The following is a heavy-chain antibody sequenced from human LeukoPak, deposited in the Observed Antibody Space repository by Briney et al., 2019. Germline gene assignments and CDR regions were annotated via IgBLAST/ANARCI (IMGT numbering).Heavy chain of an antibody. V-gene: IGHV3-23*01. Sequence: PGGSLRLSCAASGFTFNSYAMSWVRQAPGKGLEWVSAISGRRGSTYYADSVKGRFTISRDSSKNTLFLQMNSLRAEDTAVYYCAKGQPDTTAFDYWGQGTLVTVSS. CDR3: AKGQPDTTAFDY. CDR2: ISGRRGST. CDR1: GFTFNSYA. J-gene: IGHJ4*02. D-gene: IGHD1-1*01.